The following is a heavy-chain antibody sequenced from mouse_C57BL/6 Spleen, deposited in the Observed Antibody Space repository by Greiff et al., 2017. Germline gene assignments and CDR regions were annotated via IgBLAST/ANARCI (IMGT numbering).Heavy chain of an antibody. Sequence: EVQLQQSGPELVKPGASVKISCKASGYTFTDYYMNWVKQSHGKSLEWIGDINPNNGGTSYNQKFKGKATLTVDKSSSTAYMELRSLTSEDSAVYYCARVGYYYGSSFDVWGTGTTVTVSS. CDR2: INPNNGGT. D-gene: IGHD1-1*01. CDR3: ARVGYYYGSSFDV. CDR1: GYTFTDYY. J-gene: IGHJ1*03. V-gene: IGHV1-26*01.